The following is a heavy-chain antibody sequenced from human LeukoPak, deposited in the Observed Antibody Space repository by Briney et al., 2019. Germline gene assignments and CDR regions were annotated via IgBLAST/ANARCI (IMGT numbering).Heavy chain of an antibody. V-gene: IGHV3-30-3*01. CDR2: ISYDGSNK. CDR3: ARDRESIAARRGIMDV. Sequence: PGGSLRLSCAASGFTFSDYYMSWIRQAPGKGLEWVAVISYDGSNKYYADSVKGRFTISRDNSKNTLYLQMNSLRAEDTAVYYCARDRESIAARRGIMDVWGKGTTVTVSS. CDR1: GFTFSDYY. D-gene: IGHD6-6*01. J-gene: IGHJ6*03.